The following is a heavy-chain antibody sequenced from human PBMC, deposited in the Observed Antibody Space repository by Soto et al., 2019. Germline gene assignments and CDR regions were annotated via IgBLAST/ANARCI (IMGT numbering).Heavy chain of an antibody. CDR3: ARARRGIAAAGNFDY. CDR2: IFSNDEK. D-gene: IGHD6-13*01. V-gene: IGHV2-26*01. Sequence: QVTLKESGPVLVKPTEPLTLTCTVSGFSLSNARMGVSWIRQPPGKALEWLAHIFSNDEKSYSTSLKSRLTISKDTSKSQVVLTMTNMDPVDTATYYCARARRGIAAAGNFDYWGQGTLVTVSS. CDR1: GFSLSNARMG. J-gene: IGHJ4*02.